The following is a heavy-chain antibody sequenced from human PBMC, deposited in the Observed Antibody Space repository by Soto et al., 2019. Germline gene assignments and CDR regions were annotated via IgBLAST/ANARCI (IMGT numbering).Heavy chain of an antibody. D-gene: IGHD6-19*01. CDR3: SRLSSSGWPIDS. J-gene: IGHJ4*02. V-gene: IGHV4-31*03. CDR1: GGSISSGGYY. Sequence: PSETLSLTCTVPGGSISSGGYYWNWIRQHPGKGLEWIGYTYYSENTYYNPSLNSRITISADTSKNQFSLKLSSVTAADTAVYYCSRLSSSGWPIDSWCQGTLVTVSS. CDR2: TYYSENT.